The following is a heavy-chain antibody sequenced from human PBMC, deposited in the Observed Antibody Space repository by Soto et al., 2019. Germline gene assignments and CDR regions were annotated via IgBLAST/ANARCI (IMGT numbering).Heavy chain of an antibody. J-gene: IGHJ4*02. Sequence: SETLSLTCAVSGYSISSGYYWGWIRQPPGKGLEWIGSIYHSGSTYYNPSLKSRVTISVDTSKNQCSLKLSSVTAADTAVYYCARERVGGYGAYVGNWGQGTLVTVSS. CDR1: GYSISSGYY. CDR3: ARERVGGYGAYVGN. D-gene: IGHD4-17*01. CDR2: IYHSGST. V-gene: IGHV4-38-2*02.